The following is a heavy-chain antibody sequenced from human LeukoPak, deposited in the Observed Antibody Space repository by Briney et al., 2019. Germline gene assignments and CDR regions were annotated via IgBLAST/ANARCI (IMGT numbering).Heavy chain of an antibody. CDR3: ARANSVWGSYRSQYYFDY. V-gene: IGHV3-30*03. D-gene: IGHD3-16*02. Sequence: PGRSLRLSCAASGFTFSSYGMHWVRQAPGKGLEWVAVISYDGSNKYYADSVKGRFTISRDNSKNSLYLQMNSLRAEDTAVYYCARANSVWGSYRSQYYFDYWGQGTLVTVSS. CDR1: GFTFSSYG. CDR2: ISYDGSNK. J-gene: IGHJ4*02.